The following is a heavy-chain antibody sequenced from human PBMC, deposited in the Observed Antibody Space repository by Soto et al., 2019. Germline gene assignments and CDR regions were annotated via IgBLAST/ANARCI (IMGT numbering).Heavy chain of an antibody. CDR1: GGTFSSYA. CDR2: IIPIFGTA. Sequence: QVQLVQSGAEVKKPGSSVKVSCKASGGTFSSYAISWVRQAPGQGLEWMGGIIPIFGTATYAQKFQGRVRISADESRSTAHMELRSLRSEDTAVYYCARWRPVSGPYYFDYWGQGTLVTVSS. CDR3: ARWRPVSGPYYFDY. V-gene: IGHV1-69*12. D-gene: IGHD5-12*01. J-gene: IGHJ4*02.